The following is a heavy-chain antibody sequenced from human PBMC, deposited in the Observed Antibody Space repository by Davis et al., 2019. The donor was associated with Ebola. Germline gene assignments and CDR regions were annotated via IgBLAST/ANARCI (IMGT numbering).Heavy chain of an antibody. Sequence: GSLRLSCAASGFTVSSNYMSWVRQAPGKGLEWIGYIYYSGSTNYNPSLKSRVTISVDTSKNQFSLKLSSVTAADTAVYYCARAPSWGYSYGTYYYYGMDVWGQGTTVTVSS. CDR2: IYYSGST. CDR1: GFTVSSNY. D-gene: IGHD5-18*01. CDR3: ARAPSWGYSYGTYYYYGMDV. J-gene: IGHJ6*02. V-gene: IGHV4-59*02.